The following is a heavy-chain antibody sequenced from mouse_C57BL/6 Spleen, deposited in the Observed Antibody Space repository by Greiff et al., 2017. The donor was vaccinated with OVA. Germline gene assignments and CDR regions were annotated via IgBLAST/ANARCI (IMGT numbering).Heavy chain of an antibody. Sequence: EVMLVESGGGLVQPGGSLSLSCAASGFTFTDYYMSWVRQPPGKALEWLGFIRNKANGYTTEYSASVKGRFTISRDNSQSILYLQMNALRAEDSATYYCARDRDYDEGGQAMGYWGQGTTVTVAS. V-gene: IGHV7-3*01. D-gene: IGHD2-4*01. CDR1: GFTFTDYY. CDR3: ARDRDYDEGGQAMGY. J-gene: IGHJ4*01. CDR2: IRNKANGYTT.